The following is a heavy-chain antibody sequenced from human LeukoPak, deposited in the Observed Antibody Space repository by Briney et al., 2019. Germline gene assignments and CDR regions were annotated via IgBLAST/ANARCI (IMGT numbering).Heavy chain of an antibody. J-gene: IGHJ1*01. D-gene: IGHD3-22*01. CDR3: ARGAEYYYDSSGDAEYFQH. Sequence: GASVKVSCKASGYTFTSYGISWVRQAPGQRLEWMGWISAYNGNTNYAQKLQGRVTMTTDTSTSTAYMELRSLRSDDTAVYYCARGAEYYYDSSGDAEYFQHWGQGTLVTVSS. CDR1: GYTFTSYG. CDR2: ISAYNGNT. V-gene: IGHV1-18*01.